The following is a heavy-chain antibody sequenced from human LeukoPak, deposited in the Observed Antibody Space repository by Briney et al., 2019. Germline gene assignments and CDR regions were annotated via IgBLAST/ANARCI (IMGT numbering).Heavy chain of an antibody. CDR3: AKDYDSSGYYLEELDY. J-gene: IGHJ4*02. D-gene: IGHD3-22*01. V-gene: IGHV3-30*18. CDR2: ISYDETNK. CDR1: GFTFSNYG. Sequence: GRSLRLSCAASGFTFSNYGMHWVRQAPGKGLEWVAVISYDETNKFYADSVKGRFTISRDNSRNTLYLQMSSLRVEDTAVYYCAKDYDSSGYYLEELDYWGQGTLVTVSS.